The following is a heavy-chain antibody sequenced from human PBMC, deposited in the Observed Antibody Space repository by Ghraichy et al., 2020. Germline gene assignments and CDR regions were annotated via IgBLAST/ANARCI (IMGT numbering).Heavy chain of an antibody. CDR3: ARNLYGITASYYYYGMDV. D-gene: IGHD1-20*01. Sequence: GGSLRLSCAASGFTFSSYSVTWVRQAPGKGLEWVSSISSSSSSIYYTDSLKGRFTISRDNAKNSLYLQMNSLRAEDTAVYYCARNLYGITASYYYYGMDVWSQGTTGTVSS. CDR1: GFTFSSYS. CDR2: ISSSSSSI. J-gene: IGHJ6*02. V-gene: IGHV3-21*01.